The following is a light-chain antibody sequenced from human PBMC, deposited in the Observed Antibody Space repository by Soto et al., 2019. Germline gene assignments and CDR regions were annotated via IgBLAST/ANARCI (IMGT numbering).Light chain of an antibody. J-gene: IGLJ2*01. CDR1: SSDVGGYNF. V-gene: IGLV2-8*01. CDR2: EVI. CDR3: NSYGGTNNYVV. Sequence: QSALSQPPSASGSPGQSVTISCTGSSSDVGGYNFVSWYQHLPGKAPKLMIYEVIQRPSGVPDRFSGSKSGNTASLTVSGLQAEDEADYYCNSYGGTNNYVVFGGGTKVTVL.